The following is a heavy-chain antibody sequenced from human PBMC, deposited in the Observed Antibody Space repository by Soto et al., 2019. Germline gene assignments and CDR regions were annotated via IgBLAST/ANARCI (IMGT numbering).Heavy chain of an antibody. CDR3: ARSSFFDY. CDR2: IYPGDSDT. CDR1: GYIFKEYW. V-gene: IGHV5-51*01. J-gene: IGHJ4*02. Sequence: GESLKISCKASGYIFKEYWIGWVRQMPGKGLEWMGIIYPGDSDTRYSPSFQGQVTISADKSINTVYLQRSSLKASDSAMYYCARSSFFDYWGQGTLVTVSS. D-gene: IGHD6-19*01.